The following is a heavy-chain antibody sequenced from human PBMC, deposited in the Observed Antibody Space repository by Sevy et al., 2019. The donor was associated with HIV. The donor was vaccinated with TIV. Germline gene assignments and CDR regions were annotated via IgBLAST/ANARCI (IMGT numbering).Heavy chain of an antibody. Sequence: ASVKVSCKASGGTFSSYGISWVRQAPGQGLEWMGGIIPILGTVNYAQKFQGRVTITADESTKKAYMELSSLRSEETAVYYCARGGGNGWYYFDYWGQETLVTVSS. CDR1: GGTFSSYG. D-gene: IGHD6-19*01. J-gene: IGHJ4*02. CDR2: IIPILGTV. CDR3: ARGGGNGWYYFDY. V-gene: IGHV1-69*13.